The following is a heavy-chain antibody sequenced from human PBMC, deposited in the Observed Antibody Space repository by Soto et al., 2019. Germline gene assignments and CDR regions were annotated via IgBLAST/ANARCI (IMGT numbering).Heavy chain of an antibody. Sequence: SVKVSSKASGYTFTSYGISWLRQAPGPGLEWMGGIIPIFGTANYAQKFQARVTITADESTSTAYMELSSLRSEDTAVYYCARDRGPSSGYYPYWFDPWGQGTLVTVS. CDR1: GYTFTSYG. V-gene: IGHV1-69*13. CDR2: IIPIFGTA. CDR3: ARDRGPSSGYYPYWFDP. D-gene: IGHD3-22*01. J-gene: IGHJ5*02.